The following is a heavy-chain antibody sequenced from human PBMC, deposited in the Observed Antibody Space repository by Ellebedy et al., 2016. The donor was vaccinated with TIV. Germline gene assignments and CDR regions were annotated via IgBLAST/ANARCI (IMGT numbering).Heavy chain of an antibody. CDR3: AKGTEQQLVGWFDP. D-gene: IGHD6-13*01. Sequence: PGGSLRLSCAASGFTVSSNYMSWVRQAPGKGLEWVANIKQDGSEKYYVDSVKGRFTISRDNSKNTLYLQMNSLRAEDTAVYYCAKGTEQQLVGWFDPWGQGTLVTVSS. V-gene: IGHV3-7*03. J-gene: IGHJ5*02. CDR2: IKQDGSEK. CDR1: GFTVSSNY.